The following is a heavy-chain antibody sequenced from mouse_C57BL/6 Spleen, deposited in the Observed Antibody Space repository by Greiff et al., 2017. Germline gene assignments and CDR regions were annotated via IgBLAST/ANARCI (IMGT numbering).Heavy chain of an antibody. Sequence: EVQRVESGGGLVKPGGSLKLSCAASGFTFSSYAMSWVRQTPEKRLEWVATISDGGSYTYYPDNVKGRFTISRDNAKNNLYLQMSHLKSEDTAMYYCARDGLRPYAMDYWGQGTSVTVSS. J-gene: IGHJ4*01. V-gene: IGHV5-4*01. CDR2: ISDGGSYT. CDR1: GFTFSSYA. CDR3: ARDGLRPYAMDY. D-gene: IGHD3-1*01.